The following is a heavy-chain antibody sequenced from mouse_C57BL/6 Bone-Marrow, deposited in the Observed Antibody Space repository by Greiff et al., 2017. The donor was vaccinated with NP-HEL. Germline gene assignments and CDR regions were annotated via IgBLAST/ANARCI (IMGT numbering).Heavy chain of an antibody. V-gene: IGHV4-1*01. CDR2: INPDSSTI. CDR1: GIDFSRYW. J-gene: IGHJ1*03. Sequence: EVKLVESGGGLVQPGGSLKLSCAASGIDFSRYWMSWVRRAPGKGLEWIGEINPDSSTINYAPSLKDKFIISRDNAKNTLYLQMSKVRSEDTALYYGARLPRPYSNWWYFDVWGTGTTVTVSS. CDR3: ARLPRPYSNWWYFDV. D-gene: IGHD2-5*01.